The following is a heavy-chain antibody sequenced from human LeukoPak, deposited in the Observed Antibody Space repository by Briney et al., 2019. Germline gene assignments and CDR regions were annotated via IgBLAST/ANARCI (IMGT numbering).Heavy chain of an antibody. CDR3: ARGGSSWYPSDAFDI. V-gene: IGHV4-34*01. CDR2: INHSGST. CDR1: GGSFGGYY. D-gene: IGHD6-13*01. Sequence: KPSETLSLTCAVYGGSFGGYYWSWIRQPPGKGLEWIGEINHSGSTNYNPSLKSRVTISVDTSKNQSSLKLSSVTAADTAVYYCARGGSSWYPSDAFDIWGQGTMVTVSS. J-gene: IGHJ3*02.